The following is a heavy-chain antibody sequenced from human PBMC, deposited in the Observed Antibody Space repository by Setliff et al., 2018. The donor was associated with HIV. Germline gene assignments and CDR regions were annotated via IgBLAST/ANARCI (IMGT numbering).Heavy chain of an antibody. D-gene: IGHD3-16*01. CDR2: KYNGGNT. V-gene: IGHV3-66*02. J-gene: IGHJ5*01. CDR1: GFTFTTYW. CDR3: ARVVTWGSDFHFDS. Sequence: PGGSLRLSCAASGFTFTTYWMSWVRQSPGKGLEWVSLKYNGGNTEYADSVRGRFTIARDESRNTLHLQMNNLRGEDTAVYYCARVVTWGSDFHFDSWGHGTLDTVSS.